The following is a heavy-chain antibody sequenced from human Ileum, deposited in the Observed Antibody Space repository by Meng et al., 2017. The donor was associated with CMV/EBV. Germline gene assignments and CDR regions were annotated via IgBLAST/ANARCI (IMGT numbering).Heavy chain of an antibody. J-gene: IGHJ4*02. Sequence: PLVQSGPEVKKPGASVKVPCKASESTLTTHGITWVRQAPGQGLEWMGWVSPFSGNTNYAQKLQGRVTMTTDTSTNTAYMELRSLRSDDTAMYYCATDGEKLIPTRYWGQGTLVTVSS. CDR3: ATDGEKLIPTRY. CDR1: ESTLTTHG. D-gene: IGHD3-16*01. CDR2: VSPFSGNT. V-gene: IGHV1-18*01.